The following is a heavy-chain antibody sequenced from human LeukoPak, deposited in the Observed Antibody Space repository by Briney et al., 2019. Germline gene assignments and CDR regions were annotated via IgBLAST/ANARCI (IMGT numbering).Heavy chain of an antibody. CDR2: IYYSGST. V-gene: IGHV4-59*01. Sequence: PSETLSLTCTVSGGSISSYYWSWIRQPPGKGLEWIGYIYYSGSTNYNPSLKSRVTISVDTSKNQFSLKLSSVTAADTAVYYCARNYGGNPSGVDYWGQGTLVTVSS. D-gene: IGHD4-23*01. CDR3: ARNYGGNPSGVDY. J-gene: IGHJ4*02. CDR1: GGSISSYY.